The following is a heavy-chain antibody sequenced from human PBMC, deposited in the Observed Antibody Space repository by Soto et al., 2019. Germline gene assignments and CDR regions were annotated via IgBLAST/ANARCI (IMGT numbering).Heavy chain of an antibody. Sequence: EVQLVESGGGLVQPGGSLKLSCAASGFTFSDSAMHWVRQASGKGLEWVGRIRSKANNYATAYAASVKGRFTISRDDSKNTAYLQMNSLKTEDTAVYSCTRRGAVAGVHLDYWGQGTLVTVSS. CDR2: IRSKANNYAT. CDR3: TRRGAVAGVHLDY. D-gene: IGHD6-19*01. J-gene: IGHJ4*02. CDR1: GFTFSDSA. V-gene: IGHV3-73*02.